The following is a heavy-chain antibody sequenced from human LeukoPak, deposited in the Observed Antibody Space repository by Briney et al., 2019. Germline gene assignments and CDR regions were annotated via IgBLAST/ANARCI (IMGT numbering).Heavy chain of an antibody. D-gene: IGHD3-3*01. CDR3: ARPTRITIFGVVIRRGLNYFDY. CDR1: GFTFSSYW. Sequence: PGGSLRLSCAASGFTFSSYWMHWVRQAPGKGLVWVSRINSDGSTTNYADSVKGRFTISRDNAKNSLYLQMNSLRAEDTAVYYCARPTRITIFGVVIRRGLNYFDYWGQGTLVTVSS. V-gene: IGHV3-74*01. J-gene: IGHJ4*02. CDR2: INSDGSTT.